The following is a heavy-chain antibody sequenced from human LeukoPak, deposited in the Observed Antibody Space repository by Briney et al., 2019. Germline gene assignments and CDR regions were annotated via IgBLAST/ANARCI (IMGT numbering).Heavy chain of an antibody. CDR3: ARGGSSWYGDYYYYMDV. D-gene: IGHD6-13*01. Sequence: KPSETLSLTCTVSGGSISSYYWSWIRQPPGKGLEWIGYIYYSGSTDYNPSLKSRVTISVDTSKNQFSLKLSSVTAADTAVYYCARGGSSWYGDYYYYMDVWGKGTTVTISS. CDR2: IYYSGST. J-gene: IGHJ6*03. V-gene: IGHV4-59*01. CDR1: GGSISSYY.